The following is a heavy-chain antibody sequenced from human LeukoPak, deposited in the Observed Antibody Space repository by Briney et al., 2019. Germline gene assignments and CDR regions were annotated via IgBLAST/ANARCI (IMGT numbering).Heavy chain of an antibody. CDR2: INAGNGNT. V-gene: IGHV1-3*03. CDR3: ARGRGIAVTGNNFDY. J-gene: IGHJ4*02. Sequence: ASVKVSCKASGYTFTSYAMHWVRQAPGQRLEWMGWINAGNGNTKYSQEFQGRVTITRDTSASTAYMELSSLRSEDMAVYYCARGRGIAVTGNNFDYWGQGTLVTVSS. D-gene: IGHD6-19*01. CDR1: GYTFTSYA.